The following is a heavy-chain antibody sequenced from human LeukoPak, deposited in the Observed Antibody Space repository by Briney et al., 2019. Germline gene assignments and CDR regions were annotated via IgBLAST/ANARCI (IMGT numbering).Heavy chain of an antibody. J-gene: IGHJ1*01. D-gene: IGHD6-19*01. Sequence: PGGSLRLSCAASGFTFSNSAMSWVRQAPGKGLEWVSTISSSCGGIHYADSVKGRFTVSRDNSKITLFLQMNSLRAGDTAVYYCAKADAYSSGRRYFQHWGQGTLVTVSS. CDR2: ISSSCGGI. CDR1: GFTFSNSA. CDR3: AKADAYSSGRRYFQH. V-gene: IGHV3-23*01.